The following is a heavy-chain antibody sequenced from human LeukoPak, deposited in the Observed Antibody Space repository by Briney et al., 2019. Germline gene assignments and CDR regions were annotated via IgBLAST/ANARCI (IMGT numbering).Heavy chain of an antibody. J-gene: IGHJ4*02. CDR3: AGYSSGWMDF. Sequence: SETLSLTCAVYTGSFSGYYWSWIRQPPGKGLEWIGEINHSGNTNYNPSLKSRVTISVDTPKNQFSLKLSSVTATDTAVYYCAGYSSGWMDFRGQGTLVTVSS. D-gene: IGHD6-19*01. V-gene: IGHV4-34*01. CDR1: TGSFSGYY. CDR2: INHSGNT.